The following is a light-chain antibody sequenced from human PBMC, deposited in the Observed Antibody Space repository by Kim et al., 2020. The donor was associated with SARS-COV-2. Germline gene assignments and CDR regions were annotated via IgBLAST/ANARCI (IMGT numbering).Light chain of an antibody. CDR2: GAS. V-gene: IGKV1-5*01. J-gene: IGKJ4*01. CDR1: QTITRW. Sequence: DIQMTQSPSTLSASVGDRVTITCRASQTITRWLAWYRQKLGKAPELLIYGASTLQSGVPSRFSGGGSGTEFTLTINGLQPDDFATYYCQQYNLYPLTFGGGTKVDIK. CDR3: QQYNLYPLT.